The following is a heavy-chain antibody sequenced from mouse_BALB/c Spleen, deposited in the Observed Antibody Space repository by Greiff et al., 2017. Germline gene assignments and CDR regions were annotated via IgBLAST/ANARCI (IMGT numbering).Heavy chain of an antibody. J-gene: IGHJ4*01. CDR1: GYSFTGYT. D-gene: IGHD2-10*01. Sequence: EVKLQESGPELVKPGASMKISCKASGYSFTGYTMNWVKQSHGKNLEWIGLINPYNGGTSYNQKFKGKATLTVDKSSSTAYMELLSLTSEDSAVYYCAKAYYGNYRYYAMDYWGQGTSVTVSS. CDR2: INPYNGGT. CDR3: AKAYYGNYRYYAMDY. V-gene: IGHV1-18*01.